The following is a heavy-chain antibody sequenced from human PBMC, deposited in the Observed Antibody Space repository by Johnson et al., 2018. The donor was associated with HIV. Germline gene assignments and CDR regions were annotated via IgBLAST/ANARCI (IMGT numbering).Heavy chain of an antibody. V-gene: IGHV3-30-3*01. CDR1: GFTFSSYA. Sequence: QVQLVESGGGVVQPGRSLRLSCAASGFTFSSYAMHWVRQAPGKGLEWMAVISFDGSNKYYADSVKGRFTISRDNSKNTMYLQMNSLRAEDTAVYYCAREALLATNDAFDTWGQVTMVIVSS. CDR2: ISFDGSNK. D-gene: IGHD5-12*01. J-gene: IGHJ3*02. CDR3: AREALLATNDAFDT.